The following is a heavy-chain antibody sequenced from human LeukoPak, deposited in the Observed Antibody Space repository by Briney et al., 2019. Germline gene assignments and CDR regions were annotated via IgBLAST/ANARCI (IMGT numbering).Heavy chain of an antibody. J-gene: IGHJ4*02. V-gene: IGHV4-34*01. Sequence: GSLRLSCAASGFTFSSYSMNWVRQPPGKGLEWIGEINHSGSTNYNPSLKSRVTISVDASKNQFSLKLSPVTAADTAVYYCARGSSRPATGIGFDYWGQGTLVTVSS. CDR2: INHSGST. CDR3: ARGSSRPATGIGFDY. D-gene: IGHD1-1*01. CDR1: GFTFSSYS.